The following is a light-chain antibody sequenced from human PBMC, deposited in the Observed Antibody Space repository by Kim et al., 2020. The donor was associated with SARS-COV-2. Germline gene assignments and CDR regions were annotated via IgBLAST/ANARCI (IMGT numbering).Light chain of an antibody. CDR2: VGTGGIVG. CDR1: SGYSNYK. J-gene: IGLJ3*02. V-gene: IGLV9-49*01. Sequence: QLVLTQPPSASASLGASVTLTCTLSSGYSNYKEDWYQQRRGKGPRFVMRVGTGGIVGSKGDGIPDRFSVLGSGLNRYLTIKNIQEEDESDYHCGADHGSGSNVVYHWVFGGGTQLTVL. CDR3: GADHGSGSNVVYHWV.